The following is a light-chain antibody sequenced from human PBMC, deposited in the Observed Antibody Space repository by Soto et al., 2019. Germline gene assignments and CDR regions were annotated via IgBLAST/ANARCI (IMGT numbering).Light chain of an antibody. CDR3: SSYTSTSSYV. CDR1: SSDVGGYNS. CDR2: EVS. J-gene: IGLJ1*01. Sequence: QSLLTQSASLSGSPGQSITVSCTGTSSDVGGYNSVSWYQQHPGKPPKLIIYEVSNRPSGVSDRFSGSKSGNTASLTISGLQAEDEADYYCSSYTSTSSYVFATGTKVTAL. V-gene: IGLV2-14*03.